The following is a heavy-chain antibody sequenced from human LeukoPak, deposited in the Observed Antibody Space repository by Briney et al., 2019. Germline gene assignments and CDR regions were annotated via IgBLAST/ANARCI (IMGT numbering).Heavy chain of an antibody. J-gene: IGHJ4*02. CDR2: IYHSGST. Sequence: SETLSLTCAVSGGSISSGGYSWSWIRQPPGKGLEWIGYIYHSGSTYYNPPLKSRVTISVDRSKNQFSLKLSSVTAADTAVYYCARSDEVYFDYWGQGTLVTVSS. CDR3: ARSDEVYFDY. D-gene: IGHD2-21*02. CDR1: GGSISSGGYS. V-gene: IGHV4-30-2*01.